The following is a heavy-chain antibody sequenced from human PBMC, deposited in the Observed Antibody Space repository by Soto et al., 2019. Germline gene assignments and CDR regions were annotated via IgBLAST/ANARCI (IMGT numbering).Heavy chain of an antibody. CDR1: VVTLSRSW. D-gene: IGHD3-9*01. J-gene: IGHJ4*02. CDR2: IRAGGGGT. V-gene: IGHV3-23*01. CDR3: GRSDRILRYYPDY. Sequence: GASQRLSCAAPVVTLSRSWMSWVREAQEKGLEWVSAIRAGGGGTYYADSVKGRFPISRDNSENTLYLQLNSLRAEDTALYYSGRSDRILRYYPDYPGEGSRVTVSS.